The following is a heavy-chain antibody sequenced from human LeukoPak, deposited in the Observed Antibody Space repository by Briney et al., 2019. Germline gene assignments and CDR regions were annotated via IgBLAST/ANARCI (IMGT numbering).Heavy chain of an antibody. CDR3: AREFSGTSIAARVFDS. Sequence: PSQTLSLTCTVSGGSISSYYWSWIRQPAGKGLEWIWRIHTSGSTNYNPSLKRRVTISGDTPKNQFSLNLSSVTAADTAMYYCAREFSGTSIAARVFDSWGQGILVTVSS. CDR2: IHTSGST. CDR1: GGSISSYY. V-gene: IGHV4-4*07. J-gene: IGHJ4*02. D-gene: IGHD6-6*01.